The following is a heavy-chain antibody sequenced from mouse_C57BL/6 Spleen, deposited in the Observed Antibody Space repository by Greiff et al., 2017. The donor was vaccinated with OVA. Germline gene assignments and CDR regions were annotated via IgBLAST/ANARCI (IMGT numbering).Heavy chain of an antibody. CDR3: ARSGGILRGYAMDY. J-gene: IGHJ4*01. Sequence: VQLQQSGPELVKPGASVKISCKASGYTFTDYYMNWVKQSHGKSLEWIGDINPNNGGTSYNQKFKGKATLTVDKSSSTAYMELRSLTSEDSAVYYCARSGGILRGYAMDYWGQGTSVTVSS. CDR1: GYTFTDYY. D-gene: IGHD3-1*01. CDR2: INPNNGGT. V-gene: IGHV1-26*01.